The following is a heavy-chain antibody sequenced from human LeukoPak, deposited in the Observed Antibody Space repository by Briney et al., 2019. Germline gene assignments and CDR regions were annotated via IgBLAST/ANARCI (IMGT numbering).Heavy chain of an antibody. Sequence: GGSLRLSCAASGFTVSSNYMSWVRQAPGKGLEWVSGISWNSSSIGYADSVKGRFTISRDNAKNSLYLQMNSLRAEDTALYYCAKGGFGELAPPYDYWGQGTLVTVSS. J-gene: IGHJ4*02. CDR3: AKGGFGELAPPYDY. CDR2: ISWNSSSI. V-gene: IGHV3-9*01. CDR1: GFTVSSNY. D-gene: IGHD3-10*01.